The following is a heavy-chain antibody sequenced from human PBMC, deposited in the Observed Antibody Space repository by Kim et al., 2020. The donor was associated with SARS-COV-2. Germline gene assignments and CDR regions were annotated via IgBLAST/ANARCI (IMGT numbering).Heavy chain of an antibody. CDR2: RT. J-gene: IGHJ4*02. CDR3: ARDNSGSYLY. V-gene: IGHV4-39*07. D-gene: IGHD1-26*01. Sequence: RTYYNPSLKSRVTISVDASKNQFSLKLSSVTAADTAVYYCARDNSGSYLYWGQGTLVTVSS.